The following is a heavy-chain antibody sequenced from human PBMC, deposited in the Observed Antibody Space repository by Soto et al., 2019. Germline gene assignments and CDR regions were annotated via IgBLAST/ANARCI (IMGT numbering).Heavy chain of an antibody. CDR2: INAGNGNT. CDR1: GYTFTSYA. Sequence: QVQLVQSGAEVKKPGASVKVSCKASGYTFTSYAMHWVRQAPGQRLEWMGWINAGNGNTKYSQKFQGRVTITRDTSAITAYMELSSLGSEDTAVYYCARSTIFGVVTPDYWGQGTLVTVSS. V-gene: IGHV1-3*01. D-gene: IGHD3-3*01. J-gene: IGHJ4*02. CDR3: ARSTIFGVVTPDY.